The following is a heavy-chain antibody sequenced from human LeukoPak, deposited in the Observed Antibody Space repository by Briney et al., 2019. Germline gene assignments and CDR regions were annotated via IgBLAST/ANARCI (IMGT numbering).Heavy chain of an antibody. CDR2: ISGSSGII. J-gene: IGHJ4*02. V-gene: IGHV3-48*01. Sequence: GGSLRLSCAASGFTFNTYTMNWVRQAPGKGLEWVSYISGSSGIIDYADSVRGRFTISRDNAKNSLYLQMNSLRAEDTAVYYCAAWSDAAWYGGNYWGQGTLVTVSS. CDR1: GFTFNTYT. CDR3: AAWSDAAWYGGNY. D-gene: IGHD3-10*01.